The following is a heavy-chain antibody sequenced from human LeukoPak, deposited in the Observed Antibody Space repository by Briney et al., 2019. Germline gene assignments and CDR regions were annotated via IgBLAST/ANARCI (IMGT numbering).Heavy chain of an antibody. CDR2: ISGSGGST. CDR3: ATGGWLVENGY. J-gene: IGHJ4*02. V-gene: IGHV3-23*01. D-gene: IGHD6-19*01. Sequence: GGSLRLSCAASGYTFSSYAMSWVRQAPGKGLEWVSAISGSGGSTYYADSVKGRFTISRDNSMNTLYLQMNSLRAEDTAVYYCATGGWLVENGYWGQGTLVTVSS. CDR1: GYTFSSYA.